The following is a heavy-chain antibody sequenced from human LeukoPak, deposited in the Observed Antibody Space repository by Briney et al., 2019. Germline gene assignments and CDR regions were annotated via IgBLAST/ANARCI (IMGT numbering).Heavy chain of an antibody. D-gene: IGHD1-26*01. J-gene: IGHJ3*02. Sequence: SETLSLTCTVSVGSISSYYWSWIRQPPGKGLEWIGYIYYSGSTNYNPSLKSRVTISVDTSKNQLSLKLSSVTAADTAVYYCAAGAAQGAFDIWGQGTMVTVSS. V-gene: IGHV4-59*01. CDR1: VGSISSYY. CDR2: IYYSGST. CDR3: AAGAAQGAFDI.